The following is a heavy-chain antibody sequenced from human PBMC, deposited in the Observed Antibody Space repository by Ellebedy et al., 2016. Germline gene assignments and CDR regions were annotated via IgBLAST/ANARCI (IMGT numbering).Heavy chain of an antibody. V-gene: IGHV4-30-4*01. J-gene: IGHJ4*02. D-gene: IGHD5-18*01. Sequence: SETLSLTCTVSGGSISSGDYYWSWIRQPPGKGLEWIGYIYYSGSTYYNPSLKSRVTISVDTSKNQFSLKLSSVTAADTAVYYCARDSRTRGYLYFDYWGQGTLVTVSS. CDR1: GGSISSGDYY. CDR2: IYYSGST. CDR3: ARDSRTRGYLYFDY.